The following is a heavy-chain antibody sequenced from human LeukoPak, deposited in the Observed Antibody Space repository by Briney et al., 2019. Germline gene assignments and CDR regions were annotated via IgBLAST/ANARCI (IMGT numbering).Heavy chain of an antibody. J-gene: IGHJ4*02. CDR1: GFTFSSYD. CDR2: IIDTGST. CDR3: ARGLASGYPPIPFDY. D-gene: IGHD3-3*01. V-gene: IGHV4-34*12. Sequence: PGGSLRLSCAASGFTFSSYDMNWVRQAPGKGLEWIGEIIDTGSTKYNSSLKSRVTISVDTSKNEFSLNLTSVTAADTAIYYCARGLASGYPPIPFDYWGQGTLVTVSS.